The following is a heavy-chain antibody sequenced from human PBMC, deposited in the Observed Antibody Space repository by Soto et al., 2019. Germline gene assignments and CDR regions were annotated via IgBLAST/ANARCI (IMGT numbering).Heavy chain of an antibody. CDR1: GFTFSSYA. J-gene: IGHJ6*02. D-gene: IGHD3-3*01. CDR2: ISYDGSNK. Sequence: QVQLVESGGGVVQPGRSLRLSCAASGFTFSSYAMHWVRQAPGKGLEWVAVISYDGSNKYYADSVKGRFTISRDNSKNTLYLQMNSLRAEDTAVYYCARAHTPYDSLGGMDVWGQGTTVTVSS. V-gene: IGHV3-30-3*01. CDR3: ARAHTPYDSLGGMDV.